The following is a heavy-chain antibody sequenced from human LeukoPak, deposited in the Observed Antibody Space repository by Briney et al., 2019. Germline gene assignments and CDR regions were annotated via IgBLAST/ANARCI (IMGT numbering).Heavy chain of an antibody. CDR3: ARYGGKWEVRGGSWFDP. J-gene: IGHJ5*02. D-gene: IGHD1-26*01. CDR2: ISAYNGNT. CDR1: GYTFTTYG. Sequence: ASVKASCKASGYTFTTYGINWVRQAPGQGGEGMGGISAYNGNTNYAQKLQGRVTMTTATSTSRGYLELRRLRSDDTAVYYCARYGGKWEVRGGSWFDPWGEGTLVTVSS. V-gene: IGHV1-18*01.